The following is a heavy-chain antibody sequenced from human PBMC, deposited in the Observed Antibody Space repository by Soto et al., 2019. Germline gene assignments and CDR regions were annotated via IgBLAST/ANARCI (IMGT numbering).Heavy chain of an antibody. CDR2: ISTSSNTI. CDR3: VRDLVIVETAPRGY. D-gene: IGHD2-21*02. J-gene: IGHJ4*02. CDR1: GFTFSNYA. V-gene: IGHV3-48*02. Sequence: EVQLVESGGGLVQPGGSLRLSCVVSGFTFSNYAMNWVRQAPGKGLEWISHISTSSNTIYYADSVKGRFTVSRDNARNSLYLQMNSLRDEDTAIYYCVRDLVIVETAPRGYWGQGTLVTVSS.